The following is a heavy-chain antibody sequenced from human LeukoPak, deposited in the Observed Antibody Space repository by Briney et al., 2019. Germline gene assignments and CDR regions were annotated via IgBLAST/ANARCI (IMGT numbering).Heavy chain of an antibody. CDR3: AKDCGGDCYGAFDI. J-gene: IGHJ3*02. V-gene: IGHV3-9*01. Sequence: PGRSLRLSCAASGFTFDDYAMHWVRQAPGKGLEWVSGISWNSGSIGYADSVKGQFTISRDNAKNSLYLQMNSLRAEDTALYYCAKDCGGDCYGAFDIWGQGTMVTVSS. CDR2: ISWNSGSI. D-gene: IGHD2-21*02. CDR1: GFTFDDYA.